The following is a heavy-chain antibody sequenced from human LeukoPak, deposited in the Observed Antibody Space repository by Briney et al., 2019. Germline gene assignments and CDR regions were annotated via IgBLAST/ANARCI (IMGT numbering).Heavy chain of an antibody. Sequence: HPGGSLRLSCAASGFTFSGSAMHWVRQASGKGLEWVGHIGNKASNYATDYAPSLKGRFTISRDDSKDTAYLQVNSLKPEDTAVYYCAGNYDSWTGLNYWGLGTLVTVS. D-gene: IGHD3-3*01. CDR3: AGNYDSWTGLNY. J-gene: IGHJ4*02. V-gene: IGHV3-73*01. CDR2: IGNKASNYAT. CDR1: GFTFSGSA.